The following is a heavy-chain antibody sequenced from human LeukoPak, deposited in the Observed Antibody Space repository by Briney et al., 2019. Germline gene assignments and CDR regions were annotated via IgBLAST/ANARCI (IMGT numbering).Heavy chain of an antibody. CDR3: ARHGGHSGFDPYDL. CDR2: IYHSGST. J-gene: IGHJ4*02. CDR1: GYSISNGYY. D-gene: IGHD5-12*01. Sequence: PSETLSLTCAVSGYSISNGYYWAWIRQPPGKGLEWIGSIYHSGSTYYKPSLKSRVTISVDTSKNQYSLNVNSVTATDTAVYYCARHGGHSGFDPYDLWGQGTLGTVS. V-gene: IGHV4-38-2*01.